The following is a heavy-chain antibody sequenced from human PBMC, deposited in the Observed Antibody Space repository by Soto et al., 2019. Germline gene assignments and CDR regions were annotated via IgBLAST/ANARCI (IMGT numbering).Heavy chain of an antibody. V-gene: IGHV3-30*14. CDR1: GFTFSSYA. CDR2: VSHDGKSG. Sequence: QVQLVESGGGVVQPGRSLRLSCAASGFTFSSYAMHWVRRAPGKGLEWVAAVSHDGKSGFYADSVSGRCTVSRENSNNLVDLQMDSLRTEDTALFYGARLDKFNGGWSWGQGTAVTVSS. D-gene: IGHD6-19*01. CDR3: ARLDKFNGGWS. J-gene: IGHJ4*02.